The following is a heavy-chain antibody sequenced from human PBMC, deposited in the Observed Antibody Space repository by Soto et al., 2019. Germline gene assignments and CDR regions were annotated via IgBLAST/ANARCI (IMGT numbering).Heavy chain of an antibody. CDR2: NSDGSTT. D-gene: IGHD3-10*01. CDR1: GFTFSNYW. Sequence: GGSLRLSCEASGFTFSNYWMHWVRQVPGKGLVWVSRNSDGSTTSYADSVKGRFTISRDNSKNTLYLQMSSLRPEDTAVYYCVKDHGTAMIRGGLDSWGQGALVTVS. V-gene: IGHV3-74*01. J-gene: IGHJ4*02. CDR3: VKDHGTAMIRGGLDS.